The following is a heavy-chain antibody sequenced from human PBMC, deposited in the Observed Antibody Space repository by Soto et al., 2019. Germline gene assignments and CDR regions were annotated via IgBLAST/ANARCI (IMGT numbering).Heavy chain of an antibody. Sequence: EVQLLESGGGLVQPGGSLRLSCAGSGFTFRSFAMTWVRQAPGKGLEWVSGISGSGATSYYADSVRGRFAVSRANSKNTVHLQMNSLRVADTAVYYCARVSRYSYGPDYYYYAMDVWGQGTTVTVSS. CDR1: GFTFRSFA. J-gene: IGHJ6*02. CDR2: ISGSGATS. V-gene: IGHV3-23*01. CDR3: ARVSRYSYGPDYYYYAMDV. D-gene: IGHD5-18*01.